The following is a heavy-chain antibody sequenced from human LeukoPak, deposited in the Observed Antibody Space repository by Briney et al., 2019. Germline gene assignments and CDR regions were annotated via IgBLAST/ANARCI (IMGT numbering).Heavy chain of an antibody. J-gene: IGHJ4*02. Sequence: SETLSLTCAVYGGSFSGHYWAWIRQPPGKGLEWIGESTHSGSTNYNPSLKSRVTISVDTSKNQFSLKLTSVSAADTAVYHCARGRTGAAALDFWGPGTLVTVSS. CDR3: ARGRTGAAALDF. CDR1: GGSFSGHY. V-gene: IGHV4-34*01. D-gene: IGHD2-2*01. CDR2: STHSGST.